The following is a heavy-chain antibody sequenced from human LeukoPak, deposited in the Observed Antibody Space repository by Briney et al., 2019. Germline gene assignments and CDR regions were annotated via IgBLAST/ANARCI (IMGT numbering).Heavy chain of an antibody. CDR1: GGSISRSHYY. CDR2: IYYSGTT. CDR3: ARDASGLVPTPYDY. Sequence: SETLSLTCTVSGGSISRSHYYWAWVRQSPGKVLEWIGSIYYSGTTFYNPSLKSRVTISVDTSKNQFSLIMSSVTAADTAVYFCARDASGLVPTPYDYWGQGTLVTVSS. D-gene: IGHD3-10*01. J-gene: IGHJ4*02. V-gene: IGHV4-39*07.